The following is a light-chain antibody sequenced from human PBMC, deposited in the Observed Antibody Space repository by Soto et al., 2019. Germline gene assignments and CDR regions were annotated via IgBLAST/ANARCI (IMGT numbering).Light chain of an antibody. CDR1: ESVSYNY. CDR2: GVS. Sequence: EIVLTQSPGTLSLSPGERATLSCRASESVSYNYLAWYQQKPGQAPRLLIYGVSSRATGIPDRFSGSGSGKDFTLTIRRLEPKDFEVYYCQPNIYPRYFSFAPGTKVEIK. V-gene: IGKV3-20*01. J-gene: IGKJ3*01. CDR3: QPNIYPRYFS.